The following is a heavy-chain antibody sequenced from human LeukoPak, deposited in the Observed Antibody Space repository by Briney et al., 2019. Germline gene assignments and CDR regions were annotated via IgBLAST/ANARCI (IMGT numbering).Heavy chain of an antibody. V-gene: IGHV5-10-1*01. CDR1: GCSFTSYW. CDR3: ARHEDIVVVPAASYYYYGMDV. Sequence: GESLRISCKGSGCSFTSYWISWVRQMPGKGLEWMGRIDPSDSYTNYSPSFQGHVTISADKSISTAYLQWSSLKASDTAMYYCARHEDIVVVPAASYYYYGMDVWGQGTTVTVSS. D-gene: IGHD2-2*01. CDR2: IDPSDSYT. J-gene: IGHJ6*02.